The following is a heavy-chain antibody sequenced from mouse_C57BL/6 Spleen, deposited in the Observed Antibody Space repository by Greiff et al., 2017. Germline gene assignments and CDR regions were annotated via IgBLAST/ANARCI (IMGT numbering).Heavy chain of an antibody. CDR3: APSGAMDY. CDR2: VYPRSGNT. CDR1: GYTFTSYG. Sequence: VQLQQSGAGLARPGASVKLSCKASGYTFTSYGISGVKQRTGQGLGWIGEVYPRSGNTYYNEKFKGKATLTADRSSSTAYMELRSLTSEDSAVYFCAPSGAMDYWGQGTSVTVSS. V-gene: IGHV1-81*01. J-gene: IGHJ4*01.